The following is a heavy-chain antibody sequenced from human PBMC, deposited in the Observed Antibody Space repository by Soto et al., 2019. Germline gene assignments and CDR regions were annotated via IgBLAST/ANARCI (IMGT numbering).Heavy chain of an antibody. D-gene: IGHD3-10*01. Sequence: ASVKVSCKASGYSFTNNDVSWVRQGTGQGLEWMGWMNPGSGDTGYAQKFQGRVTMTRDISIATAYMELSGLRSDDTAIYYCARMATFGSLNWFEPWGQGTLVIVSS. V-gene: IGHV1-8*01. CDR2: MNPGSGDT. J-gene: IGHJ5*02. CDR1: GYSFTNND. CDR3: ARMATFGSLNWFEP.